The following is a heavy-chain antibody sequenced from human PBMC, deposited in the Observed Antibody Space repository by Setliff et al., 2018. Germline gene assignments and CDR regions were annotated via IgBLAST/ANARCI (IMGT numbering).Heavy chain of an antibody. Sequence: PGGSLRLSCAASGFTFSSYAMSWVRQGPGKGLEYVAAISYIDDRAYYTDSVRGRFTISRDNSKNTLYLQMGSLRAEDMAVYFCATWSGSFSAFWGQGTLVTVSS. CDR1: GFTFSSYA. V-gene: IGHV3-64*02. D-gene: IGHD1-26*01. CDR3: ATWSGSFSAF. J-gene: IGHJ4*02. CDR2: ISYIDDRA.